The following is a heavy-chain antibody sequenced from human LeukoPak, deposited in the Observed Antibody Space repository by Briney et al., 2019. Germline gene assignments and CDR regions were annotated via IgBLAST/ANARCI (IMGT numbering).Heavy chain of an antibody. CDR2: IKSRVDGGTA. V-gene: IGHV3-15*01. CDR1: GFTLSNAW. Sequence: PGGSLRLSCVASGFTLSNAWMSWVRQAPGQGLEWVGRIKSRVDGGTAEYAARVEGRFTISRDDSKNTLSLQMNSLQTEDTAVYCCTTQSPYWGQGTLVTVSS. J-gene: IGHJ4*02. CDR3: TTQSPY.